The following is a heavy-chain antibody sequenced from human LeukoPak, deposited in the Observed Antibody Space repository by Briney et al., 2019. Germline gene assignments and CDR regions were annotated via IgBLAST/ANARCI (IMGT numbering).Heavy chain of an antibody. CDR3: VRGSSGTAVRGISWAWFDP. CDR1: GFTFSSYW. J-gene: IGHJ5*02. D-gene: IGHD3-10*01. Sequence: GGSLRLSCAASGFTFSSYWMSWVRQAPGKGLEWVANIKPDGSETYYVDSVKGRFTISRDNAKNSLYLQMNSLRPEDTAVYYCVRGSSGTAVRGISWAWFDPWGQGTLVTVSS. CDR2: IKPDGSET. V-gene: IGHV3-7*05.